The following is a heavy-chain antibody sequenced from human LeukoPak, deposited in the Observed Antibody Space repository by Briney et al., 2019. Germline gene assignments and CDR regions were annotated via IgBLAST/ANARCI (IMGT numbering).Heavy chain of an antibody. CDR1: GFTFSRYG. D-gene: IGHD2-2*01. V-gene: IGHV3-30*02. Sequence: GGSLRLSCAASGFTFSRYGMSWVRQAPRKGVEWVAFIRYDGSNKYYADSVKGRFTISRDNSKNTLYLQMNSLRAEDTAVYYCAKDSSTSCHDWGQGTLVTVSS. CDR3: AKDSSTSCHD. CDR2: IRYDGSNK. J-gene: IGHJ4*02.